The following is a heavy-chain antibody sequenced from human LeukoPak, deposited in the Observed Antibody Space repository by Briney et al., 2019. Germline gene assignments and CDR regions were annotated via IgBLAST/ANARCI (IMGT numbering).Heavy chain of an antibody. CDR2: ISGSGGST. CDR1: KFTFSSYG. Sequence: GGSLRLSCAASKFTFSSYGMSWVRQAPGKGLEWVSAISGSGGSTYYADSVKGRFTIFRDNSKNTLYLQMNSLRAEDTAVYYCAKGKYSSSYYYYMDVWGKGTTVTISS. J-gene: IGHJ6*03. CDR3: AKGKYSSSYYYYMDV. V-gene: IGHV3-23*01. D-gene: IGHD6-13*01.